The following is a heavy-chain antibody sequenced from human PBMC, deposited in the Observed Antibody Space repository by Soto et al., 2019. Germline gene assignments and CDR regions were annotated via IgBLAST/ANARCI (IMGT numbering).Heavy chain of an antibody. D-gene: IGHD5-18*01. Sequence: ASVKVSCKTSGGTFSIYAISWGRQAPGQGLEWMGGIIPIFGTANYAQKFQGRVTITADESTSTAYMELSSLRSEDTAVYYCARGIQLYAFDIWGQGTMVTVSS. CDR3: ARGIQLYAFDI. CDR2: IIPIFGTA. J-gene: IGHJ3*02. V-gene: IGHV1-69*13. CDR1: GGTFSIYA.